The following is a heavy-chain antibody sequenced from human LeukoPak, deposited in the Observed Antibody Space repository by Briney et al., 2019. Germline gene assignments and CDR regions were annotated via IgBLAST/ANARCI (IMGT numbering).Heavy chain of an antibody. D-gene: IGHD4-17*01. Sequence: GSLRLSCAASGFTFSSYAMSWIRQPPGKGLEWIGEINHSGSTNYNPSLKSRVTISVDTSKNQFSLKLSSVTAADTAVYYCATPRGGERGDYWGQGTLVTVSS. J-gene: IGHJ4*02. CDR1: GFTFSSYA. CDR2: INHSGST. CDR3: ATPRGGERGDY. V-gene: IGHV4-34*08.